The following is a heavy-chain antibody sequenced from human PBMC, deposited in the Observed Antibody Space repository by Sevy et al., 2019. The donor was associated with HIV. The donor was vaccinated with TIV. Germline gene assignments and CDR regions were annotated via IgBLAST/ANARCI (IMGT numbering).Heavy chain of an antibody. J-gene: IGHJ2*01. CDR1: GFTFTDYD. CDR2: ISPVDDT. CDR3: VRAGGTFDSYWYFDL. Sequence: GGCLRLSCAASGFTFTDYDMHWVRQGSGRGLEWVSGISPVDDTNYPDFLKGRFTISRENAKKSLFLQINSLRAEDTAVYYCVRAGGTFDSYWYFDLWGRGTLVTVSS. V-gene: IGHV3-13*01. D-gene: IGHD1-26*01.